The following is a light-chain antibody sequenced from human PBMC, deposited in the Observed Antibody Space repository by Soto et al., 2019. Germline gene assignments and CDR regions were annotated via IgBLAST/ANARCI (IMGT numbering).Light chain of an antibody. CDR1: QSISSW. J-gene: IGKJ1*01. CDR3: QQYNSYSPWM. Sequence: IQMTQSPSTLSGSVGDRVTITCRASQSISSWLAWYQQKPGKPPKLLIYDASSLESGVPSRFSGSGSGTEFTLTISSLQPNDFATYYCQQYNSYSPWMFGQGTKVDI. V-gene: IGKV1-5*01. CDR2: DAS.